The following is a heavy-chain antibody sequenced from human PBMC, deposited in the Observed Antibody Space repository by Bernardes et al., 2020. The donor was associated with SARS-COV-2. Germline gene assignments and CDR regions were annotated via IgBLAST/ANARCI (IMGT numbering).Heavy chain of an antibody. CDR3: ARSGGSTSRQGWFDP. D-gene: IGHD2-2*01. Sequence: ASVKVSCKASGYTFTSYAMHWVRQAPGQRLEWMGWINAGNGNTKYSQKFQGRVTITRDTSASTAYMELSSLRSEDTAVYYCARSGGSTSRQGWFDPWGQGTLVTVSS. CDR2: INAGNGNT. V-gene: IGHV1-3*01. CDR1: GYTFTSYA. J-gene: IGHJ5*02.